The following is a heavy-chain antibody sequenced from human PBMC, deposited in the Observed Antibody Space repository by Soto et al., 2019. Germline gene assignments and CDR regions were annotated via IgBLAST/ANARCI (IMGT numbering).Heavy chain of an antibody. J-gene: IGHJ4*02. CDR1: GFTVSSYA. CDR2: ISGSGGST. Sequence: LRLSCAASGFTVSSYAMSWVRPAPGKGLEWVSAISGSGGSTYYADSVKGRFTISRHNSRNTLYRQMNSLRDEDTAVYYCPKGGDLIVVVVPATPSFEYWGQGTLLTVSS. D-gene: IGHD2-15*01. V-gene: IGHV3-23*01. CDR3: PKGGDLIVVVVPATPSFEY.